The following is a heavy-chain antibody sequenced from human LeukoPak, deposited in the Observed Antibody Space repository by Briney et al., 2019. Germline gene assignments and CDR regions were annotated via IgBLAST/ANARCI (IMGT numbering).Heavy chain of an antibody. J-gene: IGHJ4*02. CDR3: AKSKDIFAIYFFDL. CDR1: GFLYRRYA. Sequence: GGSLRLLRDFSGFLYRRYAVGWAPRAPGKGLEWVSGISPSGDGTYFADSVKGRFSIFRDNSKNNVYLQMNNVRAEDTAVYYCAKSKDIFAIYFFDLWGQGSLVTVSS. CDR2: ISPSGDGT. V-gene: IGHV3-23*01. D-gene: IGHD3-3*02.